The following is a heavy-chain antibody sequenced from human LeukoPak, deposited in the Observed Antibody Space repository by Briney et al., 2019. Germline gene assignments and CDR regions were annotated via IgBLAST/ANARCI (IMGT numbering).Heavy chain of an antibody. V-gene: IGHV4-38-2*02. CDR1: GYSISSGYY. CDR3: ARVGAFDILTGYYSGSNWFDP. J-gene: IGHJ5*02. Sequence: SETLSLTCTVSGYSISSGYYWGWIRQPPGKGLEWIGSIYHSGRTFYNPSLKSRVTISVDTSKNQFSLKLTSVTAADTAVYYCARVGAFDILTGYYSGSNWFDPWGQGTLVTVSS. D-gene: IGHD3-9*01. CDR2: IYHSGRT.